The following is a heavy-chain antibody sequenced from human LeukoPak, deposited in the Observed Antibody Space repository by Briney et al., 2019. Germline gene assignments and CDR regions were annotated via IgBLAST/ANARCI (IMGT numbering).Heavy chain of an antibody. CDR1: GYSISSSNY. V-gene: IGHV4-28*05. D-gene: IGHD2/OR15-2a*01. CDR2: IYYSGGI. CDR3: ASHGAFYLAY. Sequence: SDTLSLTCAVSGYSISSSNYWAWIRPPPGKGLEWIGHIYYSGGIYYNPSLTSRVTMSVDTSKNQFSLKLSSVTAVDTAVYYCASHGAFYLAYWGQGTLVTVSS. J-gene: IGHJ4*02.